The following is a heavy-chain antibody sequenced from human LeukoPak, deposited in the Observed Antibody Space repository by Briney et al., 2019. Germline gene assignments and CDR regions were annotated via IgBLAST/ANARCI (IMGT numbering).Heavy chain of an antibody. Sequence: SETLSLTCTVSGGSISSYYWSWIRQPPGKGLEWIGYIYYGGSTNYNPSLKSRVTISVDTSKNQFSLKLSSVTAADTAVYYCARAKDTAMVIDYWGQGTLVTVSS. D-gene: IGHD5-18*01. V-gene: IGHV4-59*01. CDR3: ARAKDTAMVIDY. CDR1: GGSISSYY. CDR2: IYYGGST. J-gene: IGHJ4*02.